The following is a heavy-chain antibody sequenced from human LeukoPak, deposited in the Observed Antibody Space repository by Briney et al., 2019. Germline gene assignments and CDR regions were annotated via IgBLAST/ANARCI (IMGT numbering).Heavy chain of an antibody. V-gene: IGHV4-39*02. CDR2: FYDAGSN. J-gene: IGHJ4*02. Sequence: SETLSLTCTVSVGSISSSRYYWGWIRQPPGKGLGLIGSFYDAGSNYYNPSIKTRVTISVDTSKHHFSLTLSSVTAADPAVYYCGSPNRGYFDYWGQGTLVTVSS. CDR1: VGSISSSRYY. CDR3: GSPNRGYFDY. D-gene: IGHD1-14*01.